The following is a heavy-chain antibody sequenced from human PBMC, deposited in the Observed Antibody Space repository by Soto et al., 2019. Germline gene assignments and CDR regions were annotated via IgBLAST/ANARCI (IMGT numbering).Heavy chain of an antibody. J-gene: IGHJ6*02. V-gene: IGHV4-31*03. Sequence: QVQLQESGPGLVKPSQTLSLTCTVSGGSITSGGHYLSWIRQHPGKGLEWMGYIYYSGSTYYNPSRKSRITISIDTSKNHFSLKVRSVTVADTAVYYCARDQGGITIFGVPYGMDVWGQGTTVTVSS. CDR3: ARDQGGITIFGVPYGMDV. CDR1: GGSITSGGHY. D-gene: IGHD3-3*01. CDR2: IYYSGST.